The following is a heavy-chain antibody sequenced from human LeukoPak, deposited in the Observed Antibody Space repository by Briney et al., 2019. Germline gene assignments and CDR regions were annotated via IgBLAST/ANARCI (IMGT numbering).Heavy chain of an antibody. J-gene: IGHJ6*02. CDR1: GFMFGNYA. CDR3: ARGGGLDV. D-gene: IGHD3-16*01. CDR2: INHNGNVN. Sequence: PGGSLRLSCAVSGFMFGNYAMSWVRQAPRKGLEWVASINHNGNVNYYVDSVKGRFTISRDNAKNSLYLQMSNLRAEDTAVYFCARGGGLDVWGQGATVTVSS. V-gene: IGHV3-7*03.